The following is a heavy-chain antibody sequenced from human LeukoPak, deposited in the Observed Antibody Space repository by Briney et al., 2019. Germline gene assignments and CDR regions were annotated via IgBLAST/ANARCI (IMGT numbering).Heavy chain of an antibody. J-gene: IGHJ6*02. CDR1: GFTFDDYA. D-gene: IGHD1-26*01. Sequence: PGRSLSLSCAASGFTFDDYAMHWVRQAPGKGLEWVSGISWNSGSIGYADSVKGRFTISRDNAKNSLYLQMNSLRAEDTALYYCAKDKVGLYYYYGMDVWGQGTTVTVSS. CDR3: AKDKVGLYYYYGMDV. V-gene: IGHV3-9*01. CDR2: ISWNSGSI.